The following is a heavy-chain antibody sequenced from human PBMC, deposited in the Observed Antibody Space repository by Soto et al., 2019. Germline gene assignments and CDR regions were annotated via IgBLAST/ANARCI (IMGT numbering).Heavy chain of an antibody. V-gene: IGHV3-21*04. CDR1: GFTFSSYS. CDR2: ISSSSSYI. Sequence: GGSLRLSCAASGFTFSSYSMNWVRQAPGKGLEWVSSISSSSSYIYYADSVKGRFTISKDNAKNSLHLQMNSLRSEDTAVYYCARTQRITMVRGVIPTHTYYMDVWGKGTTVTVSS. J-gene: IGHJ6*03. D-gene: IGHD3-10*01. CDR3: ARTQRITMVRGVIPTHTYYMDV.